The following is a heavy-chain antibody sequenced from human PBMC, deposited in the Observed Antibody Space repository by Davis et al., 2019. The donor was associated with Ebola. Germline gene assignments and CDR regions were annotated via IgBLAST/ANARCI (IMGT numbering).Heavy chain of an antibody. J-gene: IGHJ6*02. D-gene: IGHD5-18*01. Sequence: MPGGSLRLSCTVSGGSISSYYWSWIRQPPGKGLEWIGYIYYSGSTNYNPSLKSRVTISVDTSKNQFSLKLSSVTAADTAVYYCARGDRGYSYGYGDYYYYGMDVWGQGTTVTVSS. V-gene: IGHV4-59*01. CDR1: GGSISSYY. CDR3: ARGDRGYSYGYGDYYYYGMDV. CDR2: IYYSGST.